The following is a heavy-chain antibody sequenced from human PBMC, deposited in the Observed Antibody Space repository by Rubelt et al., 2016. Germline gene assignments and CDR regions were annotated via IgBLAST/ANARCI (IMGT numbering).Heavy chain of an antibody. CDR2: INAGNGNT. Sequence: QVQLVQSGAEVKKPGASVKVSCKASGYTFTSYAMHWVRQAPGQRLEWMGWINAGNGNTKYSQKFQGRDTITRDKPASTAYMELSSLGSEDTAVYDCARPLPGYYYGMDVWGQGTTVTVSS. V-gene: IGHV1-3*01. CDR3: ARPLPGYYYGMDV. J-gene: IGHJ6*02. CDR1: GYTFTSYA.